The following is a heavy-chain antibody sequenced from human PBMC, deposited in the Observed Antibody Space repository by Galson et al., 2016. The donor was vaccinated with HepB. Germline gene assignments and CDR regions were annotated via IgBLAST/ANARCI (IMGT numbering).Heavy chain of an antibody. J-gene: IGHJ4*02. CDR1: GFTFSSHW. V-gene: IGHV3-7*03. Sequence: SLRLSCAASGFTFSSHWMGWVRQAPGKGLECVAYIKKDGSEKFYVDSVKGRFTISRDNANNSLYLQMNSLRAEDTAVYYCARVPTGGARSFDDWGQGTPVTVSS. CDR3: ARVPTGGARSFDD. CDR2: IKKDGSEK. D-gene: IGHD2-21*01.